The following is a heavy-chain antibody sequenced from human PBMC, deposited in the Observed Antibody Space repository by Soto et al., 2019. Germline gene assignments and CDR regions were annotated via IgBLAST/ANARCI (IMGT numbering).Heavy chain of an antibody. CDR1: GVSFSTYA. V-gene: IGHV3-23*01. D-gene: IGHD6-6*01. Sequence: EVQLLESGGDLVHPGGSLRLSCAASGVSFSTYAMSWVRQAPGKGLEWVSAISGSGGSTYYADSVKGRFTISRDHSKNTMYLQMNSLRAEDTAVYFCAKVSSVLYALKTPLDYWGQGTLVTVSS. CDR2: ISGSGGST. J-gene: IGHJ4*02. CDR3: AKVSSVLYALKTPLDY.